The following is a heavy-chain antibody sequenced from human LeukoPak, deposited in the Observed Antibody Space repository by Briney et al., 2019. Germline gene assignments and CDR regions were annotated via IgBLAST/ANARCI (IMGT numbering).Heavy chain of an antibody. D-gene: IGHD3-3*01. CDR3: ARAPTYDFWSGYWHYYGMDV. Sequence: ASVKVSCKASGYTLTSYGISWVRQAPGQGLEWMGWISAYNGNTNYAQKLQGRVTMTTDTSTSTAYMELRSLRSDDTAVYYCARAPTYDFWSGYWHYYGMDVWGQGTTVTVSS. J-gene: IGHJ6*02. V-gene: IGHV1-18*01. CDR2: ISAYNGNT. CDR1: GYTLTSYG.